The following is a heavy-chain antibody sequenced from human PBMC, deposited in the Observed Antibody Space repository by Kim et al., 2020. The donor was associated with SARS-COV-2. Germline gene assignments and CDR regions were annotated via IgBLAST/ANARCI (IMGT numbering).Heavy chain of an antibody. Sequence: MKGRFTISRDNAKNSLYLQMNSLRAEDTAVYYCARYSRGVAPVGVLLNYWGQGTLVTVSS. V-gene: IGHV3-21*01. J-gene: IGHJ4*02. D-gene: IGHD1-26*01. CDR3: ARYSRGVAPVGVLLNY.